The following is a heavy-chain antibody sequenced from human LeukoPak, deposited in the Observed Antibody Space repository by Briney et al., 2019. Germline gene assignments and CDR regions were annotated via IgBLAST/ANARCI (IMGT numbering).Heavy chain of an antibody. Sequence: PSETLSLTCTVSGGSISSSSYYWGWIRQPPGKGLEWIGSIYYSGSTYYNPSLKSRVTISVDTSKNQFSLKLSSVTAADTAVYYCARRYDGAAPYDYGSGSYYRDYWGQGTLVTVSS. V-gene: IGHV4-39*07. J-gene: IGHJ4*02. D-gene: IGHD3-10*01. CDR2: IYYSGST. CDR1: GGSISSSSYY. CDR3: ARRYDGAAPYDYGSGSYYRDY.